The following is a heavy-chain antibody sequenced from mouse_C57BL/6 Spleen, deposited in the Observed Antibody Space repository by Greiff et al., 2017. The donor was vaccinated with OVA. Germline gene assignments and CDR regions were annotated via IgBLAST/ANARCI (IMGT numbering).Heavy chain of an antibody. D-gene: IGHD2-3*01. J-gene: IGHJ3*02. Sequence: QVQLKQPGAELVKPGASVKLSCKASGYTFTSYWMQWVKQRPGQGLEWIGEIDPSDSYTNYNQKFKGKATLTVDTSSSTAYMQLSSLTSEDSAVYYCARQDGYYRWGQGTLVTVSA. CDR2: IDPSDSYT. V-gene: IGHV1-50*01. CDR1: GYTFTSYW. CDR3: ARQDGYYR.